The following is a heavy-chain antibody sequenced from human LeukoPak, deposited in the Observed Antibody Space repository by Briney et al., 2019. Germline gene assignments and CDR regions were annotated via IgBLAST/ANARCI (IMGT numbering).Heavy chain of an antibody. V-gene: IGHV3-48*03. D-gene: IGHD3-3*01. CDR2: ISSSGSTI. Sequence: PGRSLRLSCAASGFTFSSYEMNWVRQAPGKGLEWVSYISSSGSTIYYADSVKGRFTISRDNSKNTLYLQMNSLRAEDTAIYYCARDERLLSFLKWGQGTLVTVSS. CDR1: GFTFSSYE. CDR3: ARDERLLSFLK. J-gene: IGHJ4*02.